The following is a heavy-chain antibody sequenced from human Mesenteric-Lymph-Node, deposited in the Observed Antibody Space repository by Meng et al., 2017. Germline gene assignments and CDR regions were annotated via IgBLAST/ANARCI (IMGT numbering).Heavy chain of an antibody. CDR1: GGSLSSGDSD. CDR2: IYYSRST. CDR3: ARGELLCDY. J-gene: IGHJ4*02. V-gene: IGHV4-30-4*01. D-gene: IGHD2-2*01. Sequence: VQGHGSGPGLAKPSQTLAFTCSVFGGSLSSGDSDRSWLGQRPGRGLEWIGNIYYSRSTYYMPSHMSRITISADTSKDQFSQKLRSVTAAVTDVYFRARGELLCDYWGQGTLVTVSS.